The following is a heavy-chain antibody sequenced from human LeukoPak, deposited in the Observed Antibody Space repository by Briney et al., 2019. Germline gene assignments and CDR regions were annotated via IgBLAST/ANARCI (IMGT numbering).Heavy chain of an antibody. CDR2: IKSSGSAI. Sequence: GGSLRLSCAASGFTFSDYYMTWIRQAPGKGLEWVSYIKSSGSAIYYADSVRGRFTISRDNAKNSLYLQMNSLRAEDTAVYYCVRDYGGNLFFDYWGQGTLVTVSS. D-gene: IGHD4-17*01. V-gene: IGHV3-11*01. J-gene: IGHJ4*02. CDR1: GFTFSDYY. CDR3: VRDYGGNLFFDY.